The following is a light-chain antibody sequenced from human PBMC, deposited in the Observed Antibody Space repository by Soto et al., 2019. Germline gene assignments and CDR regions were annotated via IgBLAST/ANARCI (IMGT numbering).Light chain of an antibody. CDR2: DAS. J-gene: IGKJ1*01. CDR3: QQRSKWRT. V-gene: IGKV3-11*01. CDR1: QPISSHRY. Sequence: ELVLTQSPGTLPWSPGESPTLSWRASQPISSHRYLAWYQQKPGPAPRLLIYDASKRATGIPARFSGSGFGTDYTLTISSLEPEDFAVYYCQQRSKWRTFGQGTKVDI.